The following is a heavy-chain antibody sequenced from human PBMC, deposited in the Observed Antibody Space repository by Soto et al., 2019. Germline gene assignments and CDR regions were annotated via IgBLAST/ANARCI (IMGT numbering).Heavy chain of an antibody. V-gene: IGHV1-69*06. CDR1: GYSFSSHA. CDR2: IIPVFGTP. Sequence: QVQLEQSGSEVKKSGSSVKVSCKASGYSFSSHAITWVRQAPRQGLEWMGGIIPVFGTPSYAQKFQGRVTISADKSTNTSYLELRSLRSEDTAVDYCARGGALSTSWYWGDGLDSWGQGTQVTVSS. J-gene: IGHJ4*02. D-gene: IGHD6-13*01. CDR3: ARGGALSTSWYWGDGLDS.